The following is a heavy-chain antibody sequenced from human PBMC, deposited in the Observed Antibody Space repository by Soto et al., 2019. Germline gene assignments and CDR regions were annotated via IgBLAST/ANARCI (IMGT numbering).Heavy chain of an antibody. Sequence: EVQLVESGGGLVKPGGSLRLSCAASGFTFSSYSMNWVRQAPGKGLEWVSSISSSSSYIYYADSVKGRFTISRDNAKNSLYLQVNCLSAEDTAVYYCAGQKVLWFGELLPNYYYYYMDVWRKGTTYTVSS. CDR1: GFTFSSYS. D-gene: IGHD3-10*01. CDR3: AGQKVLWFGELLPNYYYYYMDV. CDR2: ISSSSSYI. V-gene: IGHV3-21*01. J-gene: IGHJ6*03.